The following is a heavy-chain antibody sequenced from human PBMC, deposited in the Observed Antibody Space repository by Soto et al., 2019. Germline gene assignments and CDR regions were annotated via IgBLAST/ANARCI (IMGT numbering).Heavy chain of an antibody. CDR2: ISTSGGTT. CDR3: ARDLGSWYGRFDP. V-gene: IGHV3-23*01. D-gene: IGHD6-13*01. J-gene: IGHJ5*02. CDR1: GFTFNNYA. Sequence: GGSLRLSCAASGFTFNNYAMSWVRQAPGKGLEWVSVISTSGGTTLYADTVKGRFTISRDNPKNTLYLQMNSLRADDTAVYYCARDLGSWYGRFDPWGQGTLVTVSS.